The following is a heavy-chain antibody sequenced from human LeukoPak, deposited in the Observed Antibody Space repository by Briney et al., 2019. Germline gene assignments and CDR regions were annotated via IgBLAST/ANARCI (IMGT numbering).Heavy chain of an antibody. CDR3: ASVDCSSTSCYPYYYYGMDV. Sequence: SETLSLTCTVSGGSISSSSYYWGWIRQPPGKGLEWIGSIYYSGSTYYNPSLKSRVTISVDTSKNQFSLKLSSVTAADTAVYYCASVDCSSTSCYPYYYYGMDVWGQGTTVTVSS. CDR1: GGSISSSSYY. D-gene: IGHD2-2*01. V-gene: IGHV4-39*07. J-gene: IGHJ6*02. CDR2: IYYSGST.